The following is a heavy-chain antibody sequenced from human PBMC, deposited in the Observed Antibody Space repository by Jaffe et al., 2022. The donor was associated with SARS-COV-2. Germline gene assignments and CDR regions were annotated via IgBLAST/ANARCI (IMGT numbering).Heavy chain of an antibody. Sequence: QVQLVQSGAEVKKPGASVKVSCKASGYTFTGYYMHWVRQAPGQGLEWMGWINPNSGGTNYAQKFQGRVTMTRDTSISTAYMELSRLRSDDTAVYYCARANGGSYYVLTLPIFTYWGQGTLVTVSS. CDR2: INPNSGGT. D-gene: IGHD1-26*01. CDR1: GYTFTGYY. V-gene: IGHV1-2*02. J-gene: IGHJ4*02. CDR3: ARANGGSYYVLTLPIFTY.